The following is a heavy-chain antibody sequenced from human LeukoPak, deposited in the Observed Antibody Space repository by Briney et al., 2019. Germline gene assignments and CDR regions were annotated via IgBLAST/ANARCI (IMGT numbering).Heavy chain of an antibody. CDR1: GYTFTTYY. D-gene: IGHD3-16*01. V-gene: IGHV1-46*01. CDR2: INPSGGST. Sequence: ASVKVSCKASGYTFTTYYMHWVRQAPGQGLEWMGIINPSGGSTTYAQKFQGRVTMTRDKSTSTVYMELSSPRSDDTAVYYCARMDQWGNRKPFDYWGQGTLVTVSS. J-gene: IGHJ4*02. CDR3: ARMDQWGNRKPFDY.